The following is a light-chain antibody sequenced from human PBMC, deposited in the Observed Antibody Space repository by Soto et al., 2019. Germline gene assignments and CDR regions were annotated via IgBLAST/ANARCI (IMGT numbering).Light chain of an antibody. Sequence: EIVLTQSPGTLSLSPGGRVNISCRASQRVSGSNVGWYQQKPGQAPSLLIYGASKRTTGVPDRFNGSGSGTDFTLTIRRMESQDFAAYYCHYYGRSPLPFGGGTKVDIK. CDR3: HYYGRSPLP. V-gene: IGKV3-20*01. J-gene: IGKJ4*01. CDR2: GAS. CDR1: QRVSGSN.